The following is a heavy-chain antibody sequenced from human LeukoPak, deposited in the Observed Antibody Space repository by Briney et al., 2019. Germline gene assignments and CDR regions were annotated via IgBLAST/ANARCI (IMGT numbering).Heavy chain of an antibody. CDR3: AKDTYYYDSSGYYYSYYFDY. V-gene: IGHV3-23*01. Sequence: PGGSLRLSCAASGFTFSSYGMSWVRQAPGKGLEWVSAISGSGGSTYYADSVKGRFTISRDNSKNTLYLQMNSLRAEDTAVYYCAKDTYYYDSSGYYYSYYFDYWGQETLVTVSS. D-gene: IGHD3-22*01. CDR1: GFTFSSYG. J-gene: IGHJ4*02. CDR2: ISGSGGST.